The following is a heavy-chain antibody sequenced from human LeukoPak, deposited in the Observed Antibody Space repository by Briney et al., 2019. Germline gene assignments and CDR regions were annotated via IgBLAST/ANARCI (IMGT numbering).Heavy chain of an antibody. J-gene: IGHJ6*03. CDR1: GFTFDDHT. V-gene: IGHV3-43*01. D-gene: IGHD2-2*01. CDR2: ISWDGGSK. Sequence: GGSLRLSCAASGFTFDDHTMHWVRQAPGKGLEWVSLISWDGGSKYYADSVKGRFTISRDNSKNSLYLQMNSLRTEDTALYYCAKDSSTGDYYMDVWGKGTTVTVSS. CDR3: AKDSSTGDYYMDV.